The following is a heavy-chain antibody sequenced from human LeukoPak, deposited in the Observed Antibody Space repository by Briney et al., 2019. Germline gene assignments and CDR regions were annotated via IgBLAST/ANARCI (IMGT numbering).Heavy chain of an antibody. V-gene: IGHV3-21*01. CDR1: GFTLSSYS. D-gene: IGHD3-9*01. J-gene: IGHJ5*02. CDR2: ISSSSSYI. Sequence: GGSLRLSCAASGFTLSSYSMNWVRQAPGKGLEWVSSISSSSSYIYYADSVKGRFTISRDNAKNSLYLQMNSLRAEDTAVYYCARVGYYDILTEGGAFDPWGQGTLVTVSS. CDR3: ARVGYYDILTEGGAFDP.